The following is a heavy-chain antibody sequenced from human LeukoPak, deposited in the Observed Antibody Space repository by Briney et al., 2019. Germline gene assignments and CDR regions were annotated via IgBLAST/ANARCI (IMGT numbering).Heavy chain of an antibody. Sequence: SETLSLTCTVPGGSISSYYWSWIRQPPGKGLEWIGYIYYSGSTNYNPSLKSRVTISVDTSKNQFSLKLSSVTAADTAVYYCARALGYCSGGSCYSDVVDIWGQGTMVTVSS. J-gene: IGHJ3*02. D-gene: IGHD2-15*01. CDR2: IYYSGST. CDR3: ARALGYCSGGSCYSDVVDI. CDR1: GGSISSYY. V-gene: IGHV4-59*01.